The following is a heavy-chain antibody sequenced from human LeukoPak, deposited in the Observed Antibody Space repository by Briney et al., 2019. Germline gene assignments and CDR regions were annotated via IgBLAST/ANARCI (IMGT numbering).Heavy chain of an antibody. CDR2: INHSGST. V-gene: IGHV4-34*01. CDR1: GFTFSSYS. D-gene: IGHD3-9*01. CDR3: ARGTYDILTGYPNWFDP. J-gene: IGHJ5*02. Sequence: PGGSLRLSCAASGFTFSSYSMNWVRQAPGKGLEWIGEINHSGSTNYNPSLKSRVTISVDTSKNQFSLKLSSVTAADTAVYYCARGTYDILTGYPNWFDPWGQGTLVTVSS.